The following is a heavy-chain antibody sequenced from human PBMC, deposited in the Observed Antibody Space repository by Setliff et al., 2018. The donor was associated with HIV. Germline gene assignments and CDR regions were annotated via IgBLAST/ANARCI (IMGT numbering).Heavy chain of an antibody. Sequence: GGSLRLSCAASGFTFGNYAMLWVRQAPGKGLEYVSSISFSGTDTFYGDSVKGRFTISRDNSRNTLYLHMNSLSTEDTALYYCAKEHWGSNWSGLGVWGQGTTVTVSS. CDR3: AKEHWGSNWSGLGV. CDR2: ISFSGTDT. CDR1: GFTFGNYA. V-gene: IGHV3-23*01. D-gene: IGHD6-13*01. J-gene: IGHJ6*02.